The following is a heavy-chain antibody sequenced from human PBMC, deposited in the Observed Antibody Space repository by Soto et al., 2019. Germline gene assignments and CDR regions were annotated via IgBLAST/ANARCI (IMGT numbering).Heavy chain of an antibody. Sequence: QVQLVQSGAEVKKPGSSVKVSCKASGGTFSSYTISWVRQSPGQGLEWMGRIIPILGIANYAQKFQGRVTITADKSTRTAYMELSSLRSEDTAVYYCARDFGGTVTSSWYFDLWGRGTLVTVSS. CDR1: GGTFSSYT. J-gene: IGHJ2*01. CDR3: ARDFGGTVTSSWYFDL. CDR2: IIPILGIA. V-gene: IGHV1-69*08. D-gene: IGHD4-17*01.